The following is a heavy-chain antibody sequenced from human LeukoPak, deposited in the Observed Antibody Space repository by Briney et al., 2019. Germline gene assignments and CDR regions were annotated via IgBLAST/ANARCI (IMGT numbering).Heavy chain of an antibody. J-gene: IGHJ4*02. CDR1: GFPFSSYW. Sequence: PGGSLRLSCVASGFPFSSYWMTWVRQAPGKGLEWVANIKQDGSKKTYVDSVMGRFTISRDNAKNSLYLQMNSLRAEDTAIYYCTRVGYIDEGIDYWGQGTLVTVSS. CDR2: IKQDGSKK. V-gene: IGHV3-7*03. D-gene: IGHD5-24*01. CDR3: TRVGYIDEGIDY.